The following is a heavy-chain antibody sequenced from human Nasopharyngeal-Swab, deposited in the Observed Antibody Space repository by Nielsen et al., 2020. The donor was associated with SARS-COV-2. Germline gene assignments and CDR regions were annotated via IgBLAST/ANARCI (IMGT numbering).Heavy chain of an antibody. CDR2: INWNGGST. CDR3: ARENTDTVMCSLLDY. Sequence: GESLKISCAASGFTFDDYGMTWVRQAPGKGLEWVSGINWNGGSTGYGDSVKGRFTISRDNAKNSLYLQMNSLRAEDTAVYYCARENTDTVMCSLLDYWGQGILVTVSS. CDR1: GFTFDDYG. V-gene: IGHV3-20*04. J-gene: IGHJ4*02. D-gene: IGHD3-16*01.